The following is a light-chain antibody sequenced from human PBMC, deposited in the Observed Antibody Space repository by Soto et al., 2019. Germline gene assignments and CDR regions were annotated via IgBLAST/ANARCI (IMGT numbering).Light chain of an antibody. CDR2: DVS. CDR1: SSDVGGYNY. V-gene: IGLV2-14*01. Sequence: QSALTQPASVSGSPGQSITISCTGTSSDVGGYNYVSWYQQHPGKAPKLMIYDVSNRPSGVSNRFSGSKSGNTASLTISGLQAEYEADYYCSSYTSSSTPYVFGTGTKLTAL. J-gene: IGLJ1*01. CDR3: SSYTSSSTPYV.